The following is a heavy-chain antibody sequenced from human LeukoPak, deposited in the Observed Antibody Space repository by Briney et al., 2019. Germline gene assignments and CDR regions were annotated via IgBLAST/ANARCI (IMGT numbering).Heavy chain of an antibody. CDR1: GYTFTSYG. Sequence: GASVKVSCKASGYTFTSYGISWVRQAPGQGLEWMGRIIPIFGIANYAQKFQGRVTITADKSTSTAYMELSSLRSEDTAVYYCARARAPYYYDSSGSFWGQGTMVTVSS. J-gene: IGHJ3*01. V-gene: IGHV1-69*04. D-gene: IGHD3-22*01. CDR3: ARARAPYYYDSSGSF. CDR2: IIPIFGIA.